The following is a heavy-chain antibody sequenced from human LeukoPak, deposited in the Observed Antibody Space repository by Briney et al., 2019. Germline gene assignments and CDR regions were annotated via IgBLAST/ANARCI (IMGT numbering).Heavy chain of an antibody. V-gene: IGHV3-49*04. Sequence: GGSLRLSCTASGFTFGDYAMSWVRQAPEKGLEWVGFIRSKAYGGTTEYAASVKGRFTISRDDSKSIAYLQMNSLKTEDTAVYCCTSDSTGSIWGQGTLVTVSS. CDR2: IRSKAYGGTT. J-gene: IGHJ4*02. CDR1: GFTFGDYA. CDR3: TSDSTGSI. D-gene: IGHD6-19*01.